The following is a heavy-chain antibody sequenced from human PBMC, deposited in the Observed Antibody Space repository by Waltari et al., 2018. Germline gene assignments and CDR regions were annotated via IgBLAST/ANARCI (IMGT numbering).Heavy chain of an antibody. CDR2: ISWNSGSI. D-gene: IGHD6-6*01. V-gene: IGHV3-9*01. J-gene: IGHJ4*02. CDR1: GFTFDDYA. CDR3: AKEGVIAARPGVMYYFDY. Sequence: EVQLVESGGGLVQPGRSLRRSCAASGFTFDDYALHWLRQAPGKGLEWVSGISWNSGSIGYADSVKGRFTISRDNAKNSLYLQMNSLRAEDTALYYCAKEGVIAARPGVMYYFDYWGQGTLVTVSS.